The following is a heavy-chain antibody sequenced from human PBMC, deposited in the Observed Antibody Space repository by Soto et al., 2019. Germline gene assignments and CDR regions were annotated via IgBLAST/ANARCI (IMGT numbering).Heavy chain of an antibody. CDR1: GFTFRSYA. CDR3: AKARPITMIVVVINPVDY. CDR2: ISGSGGST. D-gene: IGHD3-22*01. J-gene: IGHJ4*02. V-gene: IGHV3-23*01. Sequence: GGPLRLSCSASGFTFRSYAMSGVRQAPGKGLEWVSAISGSGGSTYYADSVKGRFTISRDNSKNTLYLQMNSLRAEDTAVYYCAKARPITMIVVVINPVDYWGQGTLVTVSS.